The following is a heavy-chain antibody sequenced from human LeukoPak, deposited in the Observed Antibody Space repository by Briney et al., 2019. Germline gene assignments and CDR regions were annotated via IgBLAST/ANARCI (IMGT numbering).Heavy chain of an antibody. CDR1: GFTFSSYG. CDR2: IRYDGSNK. V-gene: IGHV3-30*02. J-gene: IGHJ4*02. D-gene: IGHD3-22*01. Sequence: GGSLRLSCAASGFTFSSYGMHWVRQAPGKGLEWVAFIRYDGSNKYYADSVMGRFTISRDNSKSTLYLQMNSLRAEDTAVYYCARGKRITMIETDWGQGTLVTVSS. CDR3: ARGKRITMIETD.